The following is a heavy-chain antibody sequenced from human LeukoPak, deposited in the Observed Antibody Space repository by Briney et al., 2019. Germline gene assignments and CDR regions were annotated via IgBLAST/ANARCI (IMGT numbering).Heavy chain of an antibody. D-gene: IGHD2-21*02. CDR3: ARDLRNGLANCGGDWGLFDP. J-gene: IGHJ5*02. CDR2: IYSCGST. CDR1: GFTVSSNY. Sequence: GGSLRLSCAAPGFTVSSNYMSWVRQAPGKGLEWVSVIYSCGSTYYADSVKGRFTISRDNSKNTLYLQMNSLRAEDTGVYYCARDLRNGLANCGGDWGLFDPWGQGTLVTVSS. V-gene: IGHV3-66*03.